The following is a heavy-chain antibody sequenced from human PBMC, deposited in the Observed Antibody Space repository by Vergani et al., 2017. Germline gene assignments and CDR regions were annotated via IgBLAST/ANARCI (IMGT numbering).Heavy chain of an antibody. CDR2: INPNRGGT. J-gene: IGHJ3*02. CDR3: AREVGYCSSTSCYSSDAFDI. Sequence: QLQLVQSGAEVKKPGASVKVSCKASGYTFTGYYMHWVRQAPGQGLEWMGWINPNRGGTNYAQKFQGRVTMTMDTSISTAYMELSRLRSDDTAVYYCAREVGYCSSTSCYSSDAFDIWGQGTMVTVSS. D-gene: IGHD2-2*01. CDR1: GYTFTGYY. V-gene: IGHV1-2*02.